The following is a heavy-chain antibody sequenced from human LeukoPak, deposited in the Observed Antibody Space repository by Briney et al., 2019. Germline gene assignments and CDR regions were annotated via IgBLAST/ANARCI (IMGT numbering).Heavy chain of an antibody. V-gene: IGHV1-24*01. CDR1: GYTLTELS. D-gene: IGHD2-15*01. Sequence: ASVKVSCKVSGYTLTELSMHWVRQAPGKGLEWMGGFDPEDGETIYAQKFQGRVTMTEDTSTDTAYMELSSLRSEDTAVYYCATVNCSGGSCWEDYFDYWGQGTLVTV. CDR3: ATVNCSGGSCWEDYFDY. J-gene: IGHJ4*02. CDR2: FDPEDGET.